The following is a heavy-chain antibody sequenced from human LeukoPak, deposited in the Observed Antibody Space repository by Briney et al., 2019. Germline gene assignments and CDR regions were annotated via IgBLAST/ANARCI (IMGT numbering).Heavy chain of an antibody. D-gene: IGHD6-19*01. CDR2: TYYSGST. J-gene: IGHJ4*02. CDR1: GGSISSSGYF. Sequence: SETLSLTCTVSGGSISSSGYFWGWIRQPPGKGLEWIGTTYYSGSTYYNPSLKSRVTISVDTSKNQFSLKLSSVTAADTAVYYCARQGYNSGFTDYWGQGTLVTVSS. V-gene: IGHV4-39*01. CDR3: ARQGYNSGFTDY.